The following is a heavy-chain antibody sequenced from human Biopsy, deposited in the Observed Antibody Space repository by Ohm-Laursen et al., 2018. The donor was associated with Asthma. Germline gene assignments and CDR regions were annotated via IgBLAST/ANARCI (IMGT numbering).Heavy chain of an antibody. CDR2: IMTVFGTT. CDR1: GGTFSNFA. J-gene: IGHJ6*02. Sequence: SSVKVSCKSPGGTFSNFAISWVRQAPGQGLEWLGGIMTVFGTTNYAQKFQGRVTITADESMSTAYMEVTSLRSEDTAIYYCARCQVGYSSGWSLLLKKIYYSGMDVWGQGTVVTVSS. V-gene: IGHV1-69*01. D-gene: IGHD6-19*01. CDR3: ARCQVGYSSGWSLLLKKIYYSGMDV.